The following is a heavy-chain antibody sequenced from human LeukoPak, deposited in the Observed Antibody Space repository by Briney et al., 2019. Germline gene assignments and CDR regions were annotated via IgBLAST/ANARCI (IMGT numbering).Heavy chain of an antibody. D-gene: IGHD3-10*01. CDR1: RFTLCNAR. J-gene: IGHJ4*02. CDR2: IKSKTDGGTT. Sequence: GGTLRLSCAASRFTLCNARMSWGREAPGKGLEWGGRIKSKTDGGTTDYAAPVKGRFTISRDDSKNTLYLQMNSLKTEDTAVYYCTTHTMVRGVIYWGQGTLVTVSS. CDR3: TTHTMVRGVIY. V-gene: IGHV3-15*01.